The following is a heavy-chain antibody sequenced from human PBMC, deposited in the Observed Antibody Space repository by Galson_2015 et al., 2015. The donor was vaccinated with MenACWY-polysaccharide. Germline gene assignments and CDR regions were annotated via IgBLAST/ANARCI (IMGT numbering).Heavy chain of an antibody. D-gene: IGHD6-13*01. J-gene: IGHJ5*02. CDR2: IGTAGDT. CDR1: GFTFSSYD. V-gene: IGHV3-13*01. CDR3: AKWGLAAAGTVGFDP. Sequence: SLRLSCAASGFTFSSYDMHWVRQPTGKGLEWVSAIGTAGDTYYADSVKGRFTISRDNSKNTLYLQMNSLRAEDTAVYYCAKWGLAAAGTVGFDPWGQGTLVTVSS.